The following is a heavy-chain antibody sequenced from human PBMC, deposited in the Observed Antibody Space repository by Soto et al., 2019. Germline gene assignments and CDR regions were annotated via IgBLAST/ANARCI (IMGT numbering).Heavy chain of an antibody. D-gene: IGHD6-19*01. J-gene: IGHJ4*02. CDR2: IYHSGST. CDR3: ARDRRGYSSGWQVDY. CDR1: GGSISSSNW. V-gene: IGHV4-4*02. Sequence: SETLSLTCAVSGGSISSSNWWSWVRQPPGKGLEWIGEIYHSGSTNYNPSLKSRVTISVDKSKNKFYLKLSSVTAADTSVYYCARDRRGYSSGWQVDYWGQGTLVTVSS.